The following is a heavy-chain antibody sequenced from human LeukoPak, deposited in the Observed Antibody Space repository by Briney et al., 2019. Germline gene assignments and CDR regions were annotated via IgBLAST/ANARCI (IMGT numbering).Heavy chain of an antibody. CDR1: GFTFSSYW. D-gene: IGHD3-9*01. V-gene: IGHV3-74*01. CDR2: INSDGNST. Sequence: GGSLRLSCAASGFTFSSYWMHWVRHAPGKGLVWVSRINSDGNSTSYADSVKGRFTISRDNAKNTLYLQMNSLRAEDTAVYYCARTYYDILTGYNPYFDCWGQGILVTVSS. CDR3: ARTYYDILTGYNPYFDC. J-gene: IGHJ4*02.